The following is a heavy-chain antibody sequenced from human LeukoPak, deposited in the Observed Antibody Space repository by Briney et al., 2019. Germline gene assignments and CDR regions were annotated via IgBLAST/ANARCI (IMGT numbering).Heavy chain of an antibody. Sequence: KPSETLSLTCTVSGGSISNYSRSWIRQPPGKGLEWIGDIYYSGGTNYNPSPKSRLTTYADTTKNHFSLKQISVTTADTAASYYASVRFRDDFWSGDYFDDWGEGSLVTASS. J-gene: IGHJ4*02. CDR2: IYYSGGT. V-gene: IGHV4-59*01. D-gene: IGHD3-3*01. CDR3: ASVRFRDDFWSGDYFDD. CDR1: GGSISNYS.